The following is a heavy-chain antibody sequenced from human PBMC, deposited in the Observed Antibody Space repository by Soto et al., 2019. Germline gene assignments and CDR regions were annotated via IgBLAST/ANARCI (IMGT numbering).Heavy chain of an antibody. CDR2: INPKSGDT. Sequence: QVRLMQSGPEVRRPGASVPVSCKASGYTFTHYFIHWLRRATGQGLEWMGYINPKSGDTHYSQTFRGRVSMTRDTSTDTANMGLSSLKSDDTAVYFCARVPGHKNSRGDFWGQGTPITVSS. V-gene: IGHV1-2*02. CDR1: GYTFTHYF. D-gene: IGHD1-7*01. J-gene: IGHJ4*02. CDR3: ARVPGHKNSRGDF.